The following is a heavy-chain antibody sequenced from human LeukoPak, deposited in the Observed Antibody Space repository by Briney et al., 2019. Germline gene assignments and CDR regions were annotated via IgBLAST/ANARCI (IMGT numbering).Heavy chain of an antibody. CDR2: ISAYNGNT. CDR3: ASGFGYCSSTSCLGDY. Sequence: ASVKVSCKASGYTFTSYGIGWVRQAPGQGLEWMGWISAYNGNTNYAQKLQGRVTMTTDTSTSTAYMELRSLRSDDTAVYYCASGFGYCSSTSCLGDYWGQGTLVTVSS. CDR1: GYTFTSYG. J-gene: IGHJ4*02. D-gene: IGHD2-2*03. V-gene: IGHV1-18*01.